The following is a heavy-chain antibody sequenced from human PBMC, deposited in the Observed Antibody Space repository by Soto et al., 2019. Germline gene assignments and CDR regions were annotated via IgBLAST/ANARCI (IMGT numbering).Heavy chain of an antibody. Sequence: LSLTCAVEGTSLSDYLWSWIRQPPGKGLEWIGEIDHRGSTYYNPSLNSRVTISADASRNQFSLKLTSVTAADTAVYYCARRGSRTSVEVAAYDYWGQGTLVTVSS. D-gene: IGHD6-19*01. CDR3: ARRGSRTSVEVAAYDY. V-gene: IGHV4-34*01. CDR1: GTSLSDYL. J-gene: IGHJ4*02. CDR2: IDHRGST.